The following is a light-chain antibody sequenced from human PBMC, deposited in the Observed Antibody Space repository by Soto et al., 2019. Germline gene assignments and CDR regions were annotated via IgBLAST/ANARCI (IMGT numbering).Light chain of an antibody. Sequence: DIQMTQSPSTLSASVGDRVTITCRASQSISSWLAWYQQKPGKGPKLLIYDASSLESGVPSRFSGSGSGTEFTLTISSLQPDDFATYYCQQYNSYSLLTFGGGTKVEIK. CDR1: QSISSW. V-gene: IGKV1-5*01. CDR2: DAS. J-gene: IGKJ4*01. CDR3: QQYNSYSLLT.